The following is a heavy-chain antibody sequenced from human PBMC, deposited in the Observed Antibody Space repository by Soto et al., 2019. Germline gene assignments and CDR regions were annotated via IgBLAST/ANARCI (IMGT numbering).Heavy chain of an antibody. CDR1: GSTFTDYY. V-gene: IGHV1-2*02. D-gene: IGHD3-22*01. CDR2: IGPNSGGT. CDR3: ARGGPTYYYDSNNKYYYYGMDV. J-gene: IGHJ6*02. Sequence: AALKVYCNTSGSTFTDYYIHCVRQARGQGRELMGWIGPNSGGTNSALKLRDRVTMTGDTTISTAYTELSGLTSEDTAVYYCARGGPTYYYDSNNKYYYYGMDVWGQGTTVTVSS.